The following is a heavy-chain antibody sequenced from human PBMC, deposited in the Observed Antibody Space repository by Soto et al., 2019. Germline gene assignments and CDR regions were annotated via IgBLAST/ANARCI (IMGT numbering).Heavy chain of an antibody. CDR3: AKDKGSSPDWYFDL. CDR2: ISWNSGSI. V-gene: IGHV3-9*01. Sequence: EVQLVESGGGLVQPGRSLRLSCAASGFTFDDYAMHWVRQAPGKGLEWVSGISWNSGSIGYADSVKGRFTISRDNAKNSLYLQMTSLRAEDTALYYCAKDKGSSPDWYFDLWGRGTLVTVSS. J-gene: IGHJ2*01. CDR1: GFTFDDYA. D-gene: IGHD6-6*01.